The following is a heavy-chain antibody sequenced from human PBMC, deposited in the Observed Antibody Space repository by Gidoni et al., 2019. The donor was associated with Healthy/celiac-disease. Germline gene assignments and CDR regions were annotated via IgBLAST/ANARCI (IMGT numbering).Heavy chain of an antibody. CDR1: GFTFGAYA. J-gene: IGHJ4*02. CDR3: TRVGSSGSKGFDY. V-gene: IGHV3-49*05. D-gene: IGHD3-22*01. CDR2: IRSKAYGGTT. Sequence: EVQLVESGGGLVKPGRSLRLSCTASGFTFGAYAMSWFRQAPGKGLEWVGFIRSKAYGGTTEYAASVKGRFTISRDDSKSIAYLQMNSLKTEDTAVYYCTRVGSSGSKGFDYWGQGTLVTVSS.